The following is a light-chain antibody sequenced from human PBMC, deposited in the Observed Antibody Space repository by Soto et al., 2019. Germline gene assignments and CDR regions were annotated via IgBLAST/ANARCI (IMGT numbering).Light chain of an antibody. Sequence: DIVMTQSPLSLSVTPGQPASISCKSSQSLLNSGGKTYFYWYLQKPGQPPQLLIYEVFNRFSGVPDRVSGSESGTDFTLNISRVEAEDVGFYYCLQTTQFPWTFGQGNKVEIK. CDR1: QSLLNSGGKTY. V-gene: IGKV2D-29*01. CDR3: LQTTQFPWT. J-gene: IGKJ1*01. CDR2: EVF.